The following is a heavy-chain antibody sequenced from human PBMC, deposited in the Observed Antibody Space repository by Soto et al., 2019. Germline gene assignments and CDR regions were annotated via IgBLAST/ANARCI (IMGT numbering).Heavy chain of an antibody. CDR2: IYYSGNSY. Sequence: QVQLQESGPGLVKPSQTLSLTCTVSGGSISSGGYYWSWIRQHPEKGLEWLGYIYYSGNSYNYNPSLQMRLAISLDVSNNQFSLKLSSVTAANAALYYCARGGYGDYSFRGFDPWGQGILVIVSS. J-gene: IGHJ5*02. CDR3: ARGGYGDYSFRGFDP. V-gene: IGHV4-31*03. D-gene: IGHD4-17*01. CDR1: GGSISSGGYY.